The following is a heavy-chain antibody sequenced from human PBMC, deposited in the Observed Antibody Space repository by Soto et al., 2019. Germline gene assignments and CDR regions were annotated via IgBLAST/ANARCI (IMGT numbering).Heavy chain of an antibody. D-gene: IGHD2-2*01. V-gene: IGHV3-23*01. CDR1: GFTFSSYA. CDR2: ISGGGGST. J-gene: IGHJ2*01. Sequence: EVQLLESGGGLVQPGGSLRLSCAASGFTFSSYAMSWVRQAPGKGLEWVSAISGGGGSTYYADSVKGRFTISRDNSKNTLYLQMNSLRAEDTAVYYCAKGAVVVPAAISTGYWYFDLWGRGTLVTVSS. CDR3: AKGAVVVPAAISTGYWYFDL.